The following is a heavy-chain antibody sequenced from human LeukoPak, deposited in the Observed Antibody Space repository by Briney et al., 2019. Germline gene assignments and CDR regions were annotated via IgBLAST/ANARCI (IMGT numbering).Heavy chain of an antibody. CDR1: GFTFRSSW. V-gene: IGHV3-74*01. Sequence: GGSLRLSCAASGFTFRSSWMHWVRQAPGKGLVWVSRIYSDGRTATYADSVKGRFTISRDNAKNTLYLQMNSLTAEDTAVYYCARGPDYDILSYWGQGTLVTVSS. CDR3: ARGPDYDILSY. J-gene: IGHJ4*02. D-gene: IGHD3-9*01. CDR2: IYSDGRTA.